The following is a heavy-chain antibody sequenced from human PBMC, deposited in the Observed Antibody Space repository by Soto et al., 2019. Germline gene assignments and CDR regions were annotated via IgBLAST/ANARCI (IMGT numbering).Heavy chain of an antibody. V-gene: IGHV3-23*01. D-gene: IGHD6-13*01. CDR3: AKAGYSRRWKNTY. CDR2: ISGSGGST. J-gene: IGHJ4*02. CDR1: GFTFSSYA. Sequence: EVQLLESGGGLVQPGGSLRLSCAASGFTFSSYAMSWVRQAPGKGLEWVSAISGSGGSTYYADSVKGRFTISRDNSKNTLYLKRNSLRAENTALYYCAKAGYSRRWKNTYGGQGPLVTVSS.